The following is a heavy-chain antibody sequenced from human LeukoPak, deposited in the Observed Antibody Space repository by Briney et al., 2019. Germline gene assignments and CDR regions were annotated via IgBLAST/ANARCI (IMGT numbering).Heavy chain of an antibody. CDR3: ARIPPRSGGSEPTNHIDY. J-gene: IGHJ4*02. CDR2: ISDSGNAA. CDR1: GFTFSNYA. D-gene: IGHD2-8*02. Sequence: PGGSLRLPCEASGFTFSNYAMSWVRQAPGKGLEWVSAISDSGNAAYSADSVQGRFTISRDNSKNAVFLQMNSLRVADTAVYYCARIPPRSGGSEPTNHIDYWGRGTLVTVSS. V-gene: IGHV3-23*01.